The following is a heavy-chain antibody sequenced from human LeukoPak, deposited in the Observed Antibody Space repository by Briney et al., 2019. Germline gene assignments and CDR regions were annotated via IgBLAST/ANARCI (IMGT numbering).Heavy chain of an antibody. CDR3: AKGSMVRGVIITLLDY. Sequence: PGGSLRLSCAASGFTFSSYAVSWVRQAPGKGLEWVSAISGSGGSTYYADSVKGRFTISRDNSKNTLYLQMNSLRAEDTAVYYCAKGSMVRGVIITLLDYWGQGTLVTVSS. J-gene: IGHJ4*02. CDR2: ISGSGGST. V-gene: IGHV3-23*01. D-gene: IGHD3-10*01. CDR1: GFTFSSYA.